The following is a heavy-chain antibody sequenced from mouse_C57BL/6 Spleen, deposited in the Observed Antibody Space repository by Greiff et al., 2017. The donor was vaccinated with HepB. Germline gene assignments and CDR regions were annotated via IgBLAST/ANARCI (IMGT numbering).Heavy chain of an antibody. CDR1: GYTFTSYW. V-gene: IGHV1-72*01. CDR3: ARSYYGSSYPLYFDY. J-gene: IGHJ2*01. D-gene: IGHD1-1*01. Sequence: QVQLKQPGAELVKPGASVKLSCKASGYTFTSYWMHWVKQRPGRGLEWIGRIDPNSGGTKYNEKFKSKATLTVDKPSSTAYMQLSSLTSEDSAVYYCARSYYGSSYPLYFDYWGQGTTLTVSS. CDR2: IDPNSGGT.